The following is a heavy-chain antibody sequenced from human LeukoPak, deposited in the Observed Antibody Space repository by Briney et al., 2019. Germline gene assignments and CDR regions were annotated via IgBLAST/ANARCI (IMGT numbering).Heavy chain of an antibody. CDR2: IYSSGNT. D-gene: IGHD4-23*01. V-gene: IGHV4-4*07. CDR3: ASYRGNSAYYGS. Sequence: SETLSLTCTVSGASISSYYWSWIRQPAGKGLEWIGRIYSSGNTNYSPSLKSRVTMSVDTSKNQFSLKVSSVTAADTAVYYCASYRGNSAYYGSWGQGTLVTVSS. CDR1: GASISSYY. J-gene: IGHJ4*02.